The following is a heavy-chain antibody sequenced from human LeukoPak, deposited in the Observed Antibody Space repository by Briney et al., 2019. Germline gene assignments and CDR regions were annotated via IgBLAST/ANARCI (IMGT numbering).Heavy chain of an antibody. CDR1: GFSLGNYW. V-gene: IGHV3-7*01. CDR3: AREGSSAISHAADF. J-gene: IGHJ4*02. D-gene: IGHD2-2*01. CDR2: IKQDGSEK. Sequence: GGSLRLSCAASGFSLGNYWMIWVRQAPGKGLEWVANIKQDGSEKHYVDSVRGRLTISRDNAKNSLYLQMNSLRAEDTAVYYCAREGSSAISHAADFWGQGTLVTVSS.